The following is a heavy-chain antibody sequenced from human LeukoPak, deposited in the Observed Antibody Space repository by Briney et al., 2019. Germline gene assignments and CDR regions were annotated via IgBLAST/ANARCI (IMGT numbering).Heavy chain of an antibody. CDR2: ISGSGGST. V-gene: IGHV3-23*01. Sequence: GGSLRLSCAASGFTFSSYAMSWVRQAPGKGLEWVSAISGSGGSTYYADSVKGRFTISRDNSKNTLYLQMNSLRAEDTALYYCAKDIQGRSITMVRDQWGAFDIWGQGTMVTVSS. J-gene: IGHJ3*02. D-gene: IGHD3-10*01. CDR1: GFTFSSYA. CDR3: AKDIQGRSITMVRDQWGAFDI.